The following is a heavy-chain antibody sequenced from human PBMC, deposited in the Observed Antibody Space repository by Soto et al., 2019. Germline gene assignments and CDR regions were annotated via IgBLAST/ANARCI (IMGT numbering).Heavy chain of an antibody. D-gene: IGHD1-26*01. Sequence: PGGSLRLSCAASGFTFSSYWMHWVRHAPGKGLVWVSRINSGGSSPNYAAFVKGRFTISRDNAKNTLYLQMNSLRVEDTAVYYCSRVGGSTWHWGQGTLVTVSS. V-gene: IGHV3-74*01. CDR1: GFTFSSYW. CDR2: INSGGSSP. CDR3: SRVGGSTWH. J-gene: IGHJ4*02.